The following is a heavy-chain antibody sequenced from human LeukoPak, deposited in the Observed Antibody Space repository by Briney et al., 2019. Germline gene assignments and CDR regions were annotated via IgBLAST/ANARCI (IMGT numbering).Heavy chain of an antibody. Sequence: PGGSLRLSCAASGFTFSSYWMHWVRHAPGKGLVWVSRINTDGSSTSYADSVKGRFTISRDNAKNSLYLQMNSLRAEDTALYYCAKDIKRIQLWLDYWGQGTLVTVSS. D-gene: IGHD5-18*01. CDR3: AKDIKRIQLWLDY. CDR2: INTDGSST. J-gene: IGHJ4*02. V-gene: IGHV3-74*01. CDR1: GFTFSSYW.